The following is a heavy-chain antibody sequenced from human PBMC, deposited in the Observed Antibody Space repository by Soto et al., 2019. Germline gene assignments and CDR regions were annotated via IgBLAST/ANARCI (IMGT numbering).Heavy chain of an antibody. CDR1: GGTFSSYA. J-gene: IGHJ6*02. CDR2: IIPIFGTA. D-gene: IGHD5-12*01. CDR3: ARGGGYDYGSLGYYYYGMDV. Sequence: QVQLVQSGAEVKKPGYSVKVSCKASGGTFSSYAISWVRQAPGQGLEWMGGIIPIFGTANYAQKFQGRVTITADESTSTAYMELSSLRSEDTAVYYCARGGGYDYGSLGYYYYGMDVWGQGTTVTVSS. V-gene: IGHV1-69*01.